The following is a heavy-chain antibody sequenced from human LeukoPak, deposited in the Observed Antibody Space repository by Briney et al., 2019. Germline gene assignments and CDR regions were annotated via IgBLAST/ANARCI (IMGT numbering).Heavy chain of an antibody. CDR3: AREGKRITMVRGVITPRGYYCMDV. D-gene: IGHD3-10*01. CDR1: GFTFSTYA. V-gene: IGHV3-23*01. J-gene: IGHJ6*03. CDR2: VSGSGGNT. Sequence: GGSLRLSCAASGFTFSTYAMSWVRQAPGKGLEWVSSVSGSGGNTHYADSVKGRFTISRDNSKNTLSLQMNSLKTEDTAVYYCAREGKRITMVRGVITPRGYYCMDVWGKGTTVTVSS.